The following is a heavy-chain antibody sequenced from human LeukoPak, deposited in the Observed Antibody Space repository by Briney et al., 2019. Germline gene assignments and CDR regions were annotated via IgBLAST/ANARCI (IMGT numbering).Heavy chain of an antibody. V-gene: IGHV1-69*04. Sequence: GSSVKVSCKASGGTFISYAISWVRQAPGQGREWMGRIIPILGIANYAQKFQGRVTITADKSTSTAYMELSSLRSEDTAVYYCARNLNSSSWPFRWGQGTMVTVSS. CDR3: ARNLNSSSWPFR. D-gene: IGHD6-13*01. J-gene: IGHJ3*01. CDR2: IIPILGIA. CDR1: GGTFISYA.